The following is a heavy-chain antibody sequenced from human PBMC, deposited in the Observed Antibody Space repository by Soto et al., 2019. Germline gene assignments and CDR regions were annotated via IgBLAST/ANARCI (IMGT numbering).Heavy chain of an antibody. CDR2: INHSGSA. CDR1: GESFSGYI. V-gene: IGHV4-34*01. CDR3: ARGLITGSHYSGGWYYFDS. D-gene: IGHD6-19*01. J-gene: IGHJ4*02. Sequence: QVQLQQSGAGLLKPSETLSLTCAVYGESFSGYIWTWIRQTPGKGLQWIGQINHSGSASYNPSLKRRVTISVHTSNSQSSLELSSVTAADTAVYYCARGLITGSHYSGGWYYFDSWGQGTQVTVSS.